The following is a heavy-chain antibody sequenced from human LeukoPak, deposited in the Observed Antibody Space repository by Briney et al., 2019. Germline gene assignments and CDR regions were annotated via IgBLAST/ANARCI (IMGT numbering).Heavy chain of an antibody. J-gene: IGHJ4*02. CDR1: GFTFSSYA. D-gene: IGHD2-15*01. Sequence: GGSLRLSCAASGFTFSSYAMHWVRQAPGKGLEWVAVISYDGSNKYYADSVKGRFTISRDNSKNTLYLQMNSLRAEDTAVYYCATLGGEIVVVVAATQPFDYWGQGTLVTVSS. V-gene: IGHV3-30*04. CDR3: ATLGGEIVVVVAATQPFDY. CDR2: ISYDGSNK.